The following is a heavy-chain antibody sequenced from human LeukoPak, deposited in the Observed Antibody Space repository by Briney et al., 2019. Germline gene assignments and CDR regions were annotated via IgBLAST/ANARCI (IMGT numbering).Heavy chain of an antibody. Sequence: SETLSLTCTVSGGSISSSSYYWGWIRQPPGKGLEWIGSIYYSGSTYYNPSLKSRVTISVDTSKNQFSLKLSSVTAADTAVYYCARGRRSSSCPDYWGQGTLVTVSS. D-gene: IGHD6-13*01. CDR1: GGSISSSSYY. V-gene: IGHV4-39*07. CDR3: ARGRRSSSCPDY. J-gene: IGHJ4*02. CDR2: IYYSGST.